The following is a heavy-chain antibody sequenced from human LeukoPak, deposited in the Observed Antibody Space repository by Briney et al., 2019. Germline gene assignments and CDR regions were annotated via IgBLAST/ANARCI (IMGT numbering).Heavy chain of an antibody. V-gene: IGHV3-30*04. CDR1: GFTFSSFA. J-gene: IGHJ4*02. D-gene: IGHD5-18*01. Sequence: GGSLRLSCVASGFTFSSFAMHWVRQAPGKGLEWVAIITSDGSNKHYGDSVKGRFTISRDNSKNTVYLQVNSLRVEDTALYYCARESGASRGYSYGHWGQGTLVTVSS. CDR3: ARESGASRGYSYGH. CDR2: ITSDGSNK.